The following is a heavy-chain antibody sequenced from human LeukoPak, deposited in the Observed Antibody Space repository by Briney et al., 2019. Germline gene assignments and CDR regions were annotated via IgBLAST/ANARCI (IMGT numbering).Heavy chain of an antibody. J-gene: IGHJ4*02. V-gene: IGHV3-9*01. Sequence: PGGSLRPSCAASGFTFDDYAMHWVRQAPGKGLEWVSGISWNSGSIGYADSVKGRFTISRDNAKNSLYLQMNSLRAEDTALYYCAKLDQFDYWGQGTLVTVSS. CDR3: AKLDQFDY. CDR2: ISWNSGSI. CDR1: GFTFDDYA.